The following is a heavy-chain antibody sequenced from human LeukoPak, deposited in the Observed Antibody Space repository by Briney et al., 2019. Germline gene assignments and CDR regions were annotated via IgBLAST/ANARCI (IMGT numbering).Heavy chain of an antibody. D-gene: IGHD3-22*01. J-gene: IGHJ4*02. CDR3: AREFYDSSGYNYLDS. V-gene: IGHV3-33*07. CDR1: GFSFSRHG. Sequence: TGGSLRLSCAASGFSFSRHGMYWVRQAPGKGLEWVAVIWFDGTNKYYADSVKGRFTVSRDNFKNTLNLQMNSLRAEDTAVYYCAREFYDSSGYNYLDSWGQGTLVTVSS. CDR2: IWFDGTNK.